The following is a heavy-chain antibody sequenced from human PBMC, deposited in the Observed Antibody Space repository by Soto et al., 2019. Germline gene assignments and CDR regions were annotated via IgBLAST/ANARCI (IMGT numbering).Heavy chain of an antibody. Sequence: GGSLRLSCAASGFTFSSYAMSWVRQAPGKGLEWVSAISGSGGSTYYADSVKGRFTISRDNSKNTLYLQMDSLRAEDTAVYYCAKTGGYDYIWGSYRSAVPFDYWGQGTLVTVSS. CDR3: AKTGGYDYIWGSYRSAVPFDY. J-gene: IGHJ4*02. CDR2: ISGSGGST. CDR1: GFTFSSYA. D-gene: IGHD3-16*02. V-gene: IGHV3-23*01.